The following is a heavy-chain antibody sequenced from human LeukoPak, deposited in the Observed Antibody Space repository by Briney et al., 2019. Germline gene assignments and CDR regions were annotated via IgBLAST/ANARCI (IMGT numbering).Heavy chain of an antibody. D-gene: IGHD2-8*01. V-gene: IGHV1-18*01. CDR1: GYTFTSYG. CDR2: ISPYNGNT. CDR3: TRTVLDCKNGVCYDY. J-gene: IGHJ4*02. Sequence: ASVKVSCKASGYTFTSYGISWVRQAPGQGPEWMGWISPYNGNTIYAQKLQGRVTVTTDTSTSTAYMELRSLRSDDTAVYYCTRTVLDCKNGVCYDYWGQGTLVTVSS.